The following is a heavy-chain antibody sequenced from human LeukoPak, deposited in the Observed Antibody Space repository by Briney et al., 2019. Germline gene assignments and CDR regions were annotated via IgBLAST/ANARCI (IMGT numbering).Heavy chain of an antibody. CDR2: IYYIGST. Sequence: SETLSLTCTVSGGSVSSGSYYWTWIRQPPGKGLEWTGYIYYIGSTNYNPSLKSRVTISVDTSKNQFSLKLSSVTAADTAVYYCARTNTVTTSFDYWGQGTLFTVSS. CDR1: GGSVSSGSYY. V-gene: IGHV4-61*01. J-gene: IGHJ4*02. CDR3: ARTNTVTTSFDY. D-gene: IGHD4-17*01.